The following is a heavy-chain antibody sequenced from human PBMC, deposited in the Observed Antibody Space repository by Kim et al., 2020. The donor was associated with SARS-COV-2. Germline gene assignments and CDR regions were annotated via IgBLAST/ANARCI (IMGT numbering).Heavy chain of an antibody. CDR2: SNK. Sequence: SNKYYADSVKGRFDNSRDNSKNTLYLQMNGLRAEDKAVYYCAREVGAFDIWGQGTMVTVSS. V-gene: IGHV3-30*09. CDR3: AREVGAFDI. J-gene: IGHJ3*02.